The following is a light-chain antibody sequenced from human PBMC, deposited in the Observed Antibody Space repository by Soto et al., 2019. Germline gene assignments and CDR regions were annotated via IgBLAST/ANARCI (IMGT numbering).Light chain of an antibody. CDR1: SSNVGTYDL. Sequence: QSALTQPASVSASPGQSITISCTGTSSNVGTYDLVSWYQHHPDKAPKLIIYEVTKRPSGISSRFSGSKSGNTASLTISGLQAEDDADYYCCSFAVGAALVFGGETKLTVL. CDR2: EVT. J-gene: IGLJ2*01. V-gene: IGLV2-23*02. CDR3: CSFAVGAALV.